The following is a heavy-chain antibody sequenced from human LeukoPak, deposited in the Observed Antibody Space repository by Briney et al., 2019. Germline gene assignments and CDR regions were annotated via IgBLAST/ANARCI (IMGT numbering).Heavy chain of an antibody. CDR2: ISAYNGNT. V-gene: IGHV1-18*01. CDR3: ARFGVAVAGTGLDWFDP. CDR1: GYTFTSYG. J-gene: IGHJ5*02. Sequence: SVKVSCKASGYTFTSYGISWVRQAPGQGLEWMGWISAYNGNTNYAQKLQGRVTVTTDTSTSTAYMELRSLRSDDTAVYYCARFGVAVAGTGLDWFDPWGQGTLVTVSS. D-gene: IGHD6-19*01.